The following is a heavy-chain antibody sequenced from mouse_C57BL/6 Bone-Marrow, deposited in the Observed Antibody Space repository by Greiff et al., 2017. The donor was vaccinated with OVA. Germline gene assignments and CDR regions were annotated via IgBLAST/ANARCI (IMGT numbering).Heavy chain of an antibody. J-gene: IGHJ3*01. D-gene: IGHD2-4*01. CDR3: AREDDYDEDWFAY. CDR2: IDPSDSYT. Sequence: VQLQQPGAELVMPGASVKLSCKASGYTFTSYWMHWVKQRPGQGLEWIGEIDPSDSYTNYNQKFKGKSTLTVDKSSSTAYMQLSSLTSEDSAVYYCAREDDYDEDWFAYWGQGTLVTVSA. CDR1: GYTFTSYW. V-gene: IGHV1-69*01.